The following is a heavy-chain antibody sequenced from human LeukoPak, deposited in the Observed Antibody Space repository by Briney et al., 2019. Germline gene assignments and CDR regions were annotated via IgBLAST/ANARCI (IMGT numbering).Heavy chain of an antibody. CDR3: ARAGGVHTYGNYFDY. D-gene: IGHD3-10*01. J-gene: IGHJ4*02. Sequence: GGSLRLSCTASGLTFTDYYMSWIRLAPGKGLEWVSYITTRSSYTNYAGSVKGRFTISRDNAKNSLFLQMNGLRAEDTAVYYCARAGGVHTYGNYFDYWGQGTLVTVSS. CDR1: GLTFTDYY. V-gene: IGHV3-11*06. CDR2: ITTRSSYT.